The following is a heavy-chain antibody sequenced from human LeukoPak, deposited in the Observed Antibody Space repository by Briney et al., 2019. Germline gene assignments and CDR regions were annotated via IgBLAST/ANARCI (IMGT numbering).Heavy chain of an antibody. J-gene: IGHJ5*02. Sequence: SETLSLTCTVSGGSISSSSYYWGWIRQPPGKGLEWLGSIYYSGSTYYNPSLKSRVTISVDTSKNQFSLKLSSVTAADTAVYYCARHQYSSSWYGIGGFDPWGQGTLVTVSS. CDR3: ARHQYSSSWYGIGGFDP. CDR1: GGSISSSSYY. D-gene: IGHD6-13*01. V-gene: IGHV4-39*01. CDR2: IYYSGST.